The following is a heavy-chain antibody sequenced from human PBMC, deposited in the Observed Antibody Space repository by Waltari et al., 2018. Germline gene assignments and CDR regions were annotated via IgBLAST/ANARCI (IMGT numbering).Heavy chain of an antibody. CDR1: GFNVSRNY. V-gene: IGHV3-53*02. Sequence: EVQLVETGGGLIQPGGSLSLSCADSGFNVSRNYMSWVRQAPGKGLEWVSVIYSGGSTYYADSVKGRFTISRDNSKTTLYLQMNSLRAEDTAVYYCAREFSYWNGGHFDYWGQGTLVTVSS. CDR3: AREFSYWNGGHFDY. J-gene: IGHJ4*02. CDR2: IYSGGST. D-gene: IGHD1-1*01.